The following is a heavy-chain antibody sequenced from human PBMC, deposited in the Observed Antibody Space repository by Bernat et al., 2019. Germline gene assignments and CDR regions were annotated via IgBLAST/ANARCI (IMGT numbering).Heavy chain of an antibody. J-gene: IGHJ4*02. D-gene: IGHD3-16*01. CDR2: IRSKANSYAT. CDR3: TSARRDSRTWGDFDY. V-gene: IGHV3-73*01. Sequence: EVQLVESGGGLVQPGGSLKLSCAASGFTFSGSAIHWVRQASGKGLEWVGRIRSKANSYATAYGASVKGRFTISKAHSENTAYLQINSLRTGDTAVYYCTSARRDSRTWGDFDYWGQGALITDSS. CDR1: GFTFSGSA.